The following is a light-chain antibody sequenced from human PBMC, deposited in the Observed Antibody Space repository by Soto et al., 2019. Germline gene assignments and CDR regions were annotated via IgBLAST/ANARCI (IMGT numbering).Light chain of an antibody. CDR1: GSDVGGYNY. V-gene: IGLV2-11*01. J-gene: IGLJ1*01. CDR3: CSYAGSFNYV. CDR2: DVS. Sequence: QSALTQPRSVSGSPGQSVTISCTGTGSDVGGYNYVSWYQQHPGKAPKLMIYDVSKRPSGVPDRFSGSKSGNTASLTISGLQAEDEADYYCCSYAGSFNYVFGTGTKVTVL.